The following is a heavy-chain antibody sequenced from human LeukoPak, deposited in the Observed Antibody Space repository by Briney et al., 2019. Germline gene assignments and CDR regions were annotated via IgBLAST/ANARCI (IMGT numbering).Heavy chain of an antibody. D-gene: IGHD6-13*01. Sequence: SETLSLTCAVSGGSISEYYWSWIRQPPGKGLEWIGYIYYSGTTNYNPSLKSRVTISIDTFKNQFSLKLSSVTAADTAVYYCARGGIAADGIPLRIWGQGTMVTVSS. CDR2: IYYSGTT. CDR3: ARGGIAADGIPLRI. CDR1: GGSISEYY. J-gene: IGHJ3*02. V-gene: IGHV4-59*01.